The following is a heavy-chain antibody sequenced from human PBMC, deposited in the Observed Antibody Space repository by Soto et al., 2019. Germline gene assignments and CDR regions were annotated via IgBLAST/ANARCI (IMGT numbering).Heavy chain of an antibody. Sequence: PSETLALTCSLYSGSVRGYDWSCIRQPPGKGLEWIGEISPSGTTNYSPSLKSRVSISVDTSKNQFSLNLTSLTAADTAVYYCARAPKVSGSAQTRPDFWGQGSLVTVSS. CDR2: ISPSGTT. CDR1: SGSVRGYD. CDR3: ARAPKVSGSAQTRPDF. J-gene: IGHJ4*02. V-gene: IGHV4-34*01. D-gene: IGHD6-6*01.